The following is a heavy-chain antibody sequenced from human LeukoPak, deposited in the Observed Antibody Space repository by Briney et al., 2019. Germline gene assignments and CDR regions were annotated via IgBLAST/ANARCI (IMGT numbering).Heavy chain of an antibody. CDR2: INHSGSA. CDR3: ARGQGTVTTH. J-gene: IGHJ4*02. D-gene: IGHD4-17*01. Sequence: SETLSLTCAVSGGPFSGYYWTWIRQPPGKGLEWIGEINHSGSANYNPSLKSRVTISLDTSKNQFSLKVSSVTAADTAVYYCARGQGTVTTHWGQGTLVTVSS. V-gene: IGHV4-34*01. CDR1: GGPFSGYY.